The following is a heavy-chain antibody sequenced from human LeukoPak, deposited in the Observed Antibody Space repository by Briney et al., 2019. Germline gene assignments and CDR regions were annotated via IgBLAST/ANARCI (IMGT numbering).Heavy chain of an antibody. CDR1: RDSFTNYW. CDR3: ARQESLIAAAGIDY. V-gene: IGHV5-51*01. Sequence: GESLKISCKGSRDSFTNYWIGWVRQMSGKGLEWMGIIYPGDSDTRYSPSFQGQVTISADKSISTAYLQWSSLKASDTAMYYCARQESLIAAAGIDYWGQGTLVTVSS. CDR2: IYPGDSDT. D-gene: IGHD6-13*01. J-gene: IGHJ4*02.